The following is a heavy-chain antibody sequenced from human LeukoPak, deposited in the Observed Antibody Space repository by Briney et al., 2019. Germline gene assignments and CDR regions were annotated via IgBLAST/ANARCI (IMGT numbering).Heavy chain of an antibody. J-gene: IGHJ4*02. D-gene: IGHD6-13*01. Sequence: SETLSLTCTVSGGSISGYYWTWIRQPPWKGLEWIGYILYSGRTNYNPSLKSRVTISVDTSKNQFSLKLTSVTAADTAVYYCARGSASNWPVDIWGQGSLVIVSS. CDR1: GGSISGYY. CDR3: ARGSASNWPVDI. CDR2: ILYSGRT. V-gene: IGHV4-59*08.